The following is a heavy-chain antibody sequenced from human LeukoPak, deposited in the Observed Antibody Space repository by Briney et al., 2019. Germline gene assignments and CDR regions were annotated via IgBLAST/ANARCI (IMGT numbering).Heavy chain of an antibody. D-gene: IGHD2-2*01. V-gene: IGHV4-59*08. CDR2: IYYSGST. Sequence: PSETLSLTCAVYGGSFSGYYWSWIRQPPGKGLEWIGYIYYSGSTKYNPSLKSRVTISVDTSKSQFSLKLTSVTAADTAVYYCARLGIGVVPSAMLGDYYFDYWGQGTLVTVSS. J-gene: IGHJ4*02. CDR1: GGSFSGYY. CDR3: ARLGIGVVPSAMLGDYYFDY.